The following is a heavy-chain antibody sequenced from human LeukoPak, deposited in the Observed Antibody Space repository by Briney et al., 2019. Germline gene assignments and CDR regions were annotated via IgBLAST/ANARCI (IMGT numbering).Heavy chain of an antibody. D-gene: IGHD2-21*02. J-gene: IGHJ5*02. Sequence: SETLSLTCSVSGYSISSGDYWGWIRQPPGKGLEWIGSIYHSGSTHYNPSLKSRVTISVDTSKNQFSLKLSSVTAADTAVYYCARNTTEVVTAKWFDPWGQGTLVTVSS. CDR2: IYHSGST. V-gene: IGHV4-38-2*01. CDR1: GYSISSGDY. CDR3: ARNTTEVVTAKWFDP.